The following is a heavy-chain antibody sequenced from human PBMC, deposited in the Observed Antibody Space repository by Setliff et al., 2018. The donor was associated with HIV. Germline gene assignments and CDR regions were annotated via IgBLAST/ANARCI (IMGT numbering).Heavy chain of an antibody. D-gene: IGHD1-26*01. J-gene: IGHJ3*02. CDR2: IKQDASEM. CDR1: GFSFGSYW. V-gene: IGHV3-7*03. CDR3: ARNTDVDSVYRPFHI. Sequence: GGSLRLSCAASGFSFGSYWMSWVRQAPGKGPEWVAHIKQDASEMQYVDSVKGRFTISRDNAKNSLYLQMNSLRAEDTAVYYCARNTDVDSVYRPFHIWGQGTMVTV.